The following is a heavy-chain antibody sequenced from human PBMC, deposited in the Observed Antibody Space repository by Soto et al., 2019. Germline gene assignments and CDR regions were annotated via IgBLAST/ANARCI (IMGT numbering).Heavy chain of an antibody. CDR3: TRDHYNDYDRACDY. D-gene: IGHD5-12*01. V-gene: IGHV3-74*01. J-gene: IGHJ4*02. Sequence: EVQLVESGGGLVQPGGSLRLACAASGFTFSSYRMHWVRQAPGKGLVWVSRINSDGSSTNYADSVKGRFTIFRDNAKNTLYLQMNSLRAEDTAVYYCTRDHYNDYDRACDYWGQGTLVTVSS. CDR2: INSDGSST. CDR1: GFTFSSYR.